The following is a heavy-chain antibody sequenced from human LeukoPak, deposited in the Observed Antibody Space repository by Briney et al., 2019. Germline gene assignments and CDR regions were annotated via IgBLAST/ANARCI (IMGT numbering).Heavy chain of an antibody. J-gene: IGHJ4*02. CDR1: GFTFSDYS. CDR2: ISSSSSYI. Sequence: GGSLRLSCAASGFTFSDYSMNWVRQAPGKGLEWVSSISSSSSYIYYADSVKGRFTISRDNARNSLYLQMNSLRAEDTALYYCAKDISGSGSYYLDYWGQGTLVTVSS. V-gene: IGHV3-21*04. CDR3: AKDISGSGSYYLDY. D-gene: IGHD3-10*01.